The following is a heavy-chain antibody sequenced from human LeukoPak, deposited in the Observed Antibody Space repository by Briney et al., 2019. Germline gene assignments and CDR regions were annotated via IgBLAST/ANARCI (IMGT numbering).Heavy chain of an antibody. CDR3: ARASCSSSSCSAYYFDY. Sequence: GGSLRLSCAASEFTFSHYSMNWVRQAPGKGLEWVSSISSSSSYIYYANSVKGRFTISRDDAKNSLYLQMNSHRAEDTAVYYCARASCSSSSCSAYYFDYWGQGTLVTVSS. D-gene: IGHD2-2*01. CDR2: ISSSSSYI. CDR1: EFTFSHYS. V-gene: IGHV3-21*01. J-gene: IGHJ4*02.